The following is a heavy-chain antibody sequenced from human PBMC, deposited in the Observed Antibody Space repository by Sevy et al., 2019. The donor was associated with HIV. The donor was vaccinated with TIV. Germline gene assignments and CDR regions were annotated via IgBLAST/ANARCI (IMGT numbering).Heavy chain of an antibody. D-gene: IGHD2-8*01. V-gene: IGHV4-4*02. J-gene: IGHJ5*02. Sequence: SETLSLTCAISGGSISSSYWWNWVRQPPGKGLEWIGEIWHSGRTNYNSSLQSRVTISVDKSKNQFSLNLNSVTAADTAVYYRARAIDTNLYGLHPDVYWFDPRGQGILVTVSS. CDR2: IWHSGRT. CDR3: ARAIDTNLYGLHPDVYWFDP. CDR1: GGSISSSYW.